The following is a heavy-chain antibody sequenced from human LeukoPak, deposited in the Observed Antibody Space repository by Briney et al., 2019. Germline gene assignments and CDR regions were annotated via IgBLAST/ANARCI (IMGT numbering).Heavy chain of an antibody. J-gene: IGHJ1*01. CDR1: GFTLADNS. CDR2: ISWNGAAT. V-gene: IGHV3-43*01. Sequence: RVSLRRPPAAPGFTLADNSIYRVRQPQGKGLASVSPISWNGAATYYADSVRGRFTVSRDNSRKSTFMEMNSLITEDSAMYYCAKVARNSSWPYFEHWGQGTLVTVSS. CDR3: AKVARNSSWPYFEH. D-gene: IGHD3-9*01.